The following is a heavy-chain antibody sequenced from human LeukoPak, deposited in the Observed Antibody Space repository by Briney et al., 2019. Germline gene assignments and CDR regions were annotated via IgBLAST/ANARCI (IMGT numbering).Heavy chain of an antibody. D-gene: IGHD6-13*01. V-gene: IGHV3-21*01. Sequence: GGSLRLSCAASGFTFSSYWMSWVRQAPGKGLEWVSSISSSSSYIYYADSVKGRFTISRDNAKNSLYLQMNSLRAEDTAVYYCARDPGYSSQTYFDYWGQGTLVTVSS. CDR2: ISSSSSYI. CDR3: ARDPGYSSQTYFDY. CDR1: GFTFSSYW. J-gene: IGHJ4*02.